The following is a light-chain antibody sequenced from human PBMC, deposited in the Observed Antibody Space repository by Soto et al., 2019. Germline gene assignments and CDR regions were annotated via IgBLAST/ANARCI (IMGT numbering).Light chain of an antibody. CDR3: AAWDDSLNGHV. CDR1: DSNIGSYS. J-gene: IGLJ1*01. V-gene: IGLV1-44*01. Sequence: QSALTQPHSVSGTPGQRLTVSCSGSDSNIGSYSVHWFQQLPGTAPKLLISTTYQRPSGVPERFSGSKSGTSASLAISGLQSEDEADYYYAAWDDSLNGHVFGTGTKVTVL. CDR2: TTY.